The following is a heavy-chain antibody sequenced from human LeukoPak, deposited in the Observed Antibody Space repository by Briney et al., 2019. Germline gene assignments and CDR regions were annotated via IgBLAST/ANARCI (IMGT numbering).Heavy chain of an antibody. V-gene: IGHV3-7*01. CDR2: LNQDGSDK. D-gene: IGHD1-1*01. CDR1: GFTFSIYW. Sequence: PGGSLRLSCAASGFTFSIYWMTWVRQAPGKGLEWVANLNQDGSDKYYVDSVKGRFTISRDNAKNSLYLQMNSLRAADTAVYYCARDFSLTRLERPFDYWGQGTLVTVSS. CDR3: ARDFSLTRLERPFDY. J-gene: IGHJ4*02.